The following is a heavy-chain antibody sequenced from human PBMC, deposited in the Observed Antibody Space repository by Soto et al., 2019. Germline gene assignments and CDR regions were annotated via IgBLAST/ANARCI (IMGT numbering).Heavy chain of an antibody. V-gene: IGHV1-69*13. CDR3: ARGDYGSGSYDYYYYGMDV. CDR1: GGTFSSYA. Sequence: SVKVSCKASGGTFSSYAISWVRQAPGQGLEWMGGIIPIFGTANYAQKFQGRVTITADESTSTAYMELSSLRSEDTAVYYCARGDYGSGSYDYYYYGMDVWGQGTTVTVSS. D-gene: IGHD3-10*01. J-gene: IGHJ6*02. CDR2: IIPIFGTA.